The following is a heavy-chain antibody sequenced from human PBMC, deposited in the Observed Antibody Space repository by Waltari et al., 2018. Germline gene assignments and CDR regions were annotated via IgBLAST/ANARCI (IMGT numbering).Heavy chain of an antibody. CDR2: IYYSGST. D-gene: IGHD6-19*01. J-gene: IGHJ4*02. CDR3: ATKRESSASGFDY. Sequence: QLQLQESGPGLVKPSETLSFTCTVSGGSIRMSSYYWGWIRQPPGKGREWIGSIYYSGSTYYNPSLKSRVTISVDTSKNQFSLKLSSVTAADTAVYYCATKRESSASGFDYWGQGTLVTVSS. CDR1: GGSIRMSSYY. V-gene: IGHV4-39*01.